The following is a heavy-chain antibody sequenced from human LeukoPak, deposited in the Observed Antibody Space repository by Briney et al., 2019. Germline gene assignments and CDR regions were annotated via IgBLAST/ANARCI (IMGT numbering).Heavy chain of an antibody. J-gene: IGHJ3*02. V-gene: IGHV4-39*07. Sequence: SETLSLTCTVSGGSISSNNYYWGWIRQPPGKGLEWIGSIYYSGSTNYNPSLKSRVITSADTSKNQFSLNLTSVTAADTAVYYCVRASVESGGAFDIWGQGTMVTVSS. CDR2: IYYSGST. CDR1: GGSISSNNYY. D-gene: IGHD2-15*01. CDR3: VRASVESGGAFDI.